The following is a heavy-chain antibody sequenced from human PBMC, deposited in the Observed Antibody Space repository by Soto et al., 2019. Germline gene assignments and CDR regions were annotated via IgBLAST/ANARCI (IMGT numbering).Heavy chain of an antibody. Sequence: EVQLLESGGGLVQPGGSLRLSCAASGFTFSSYAMSWVRQAPGKGLEWVSAISGSGGSTYYADSVKGRFTISRDNSKNTLYLQMNSLRAEDTAVYYCANSRYSSGWYLWYFQHWGQGTLVTVSS. CDR1: GFTFSSYA. J-gene: IGHJ1*01. CDR3: ANSRYSSGWYLWYFQH. D-gene: IGHD6-19*01. CDR2: ISGSGGST. V-gene: IGHV3-23*01.